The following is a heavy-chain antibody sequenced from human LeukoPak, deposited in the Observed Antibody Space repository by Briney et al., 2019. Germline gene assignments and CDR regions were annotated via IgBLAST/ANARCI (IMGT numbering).Heavy chain of an antibody. J-gene: IGHJ4*02. CDR1: GFTFSGYG. V-gene: IGHV3-30*18. CDR3: AKQEIGTPWSVGY. Sequence: PGRSLSLSCAASGFTFSGYGMHWVRQAPGKGLEWVAVISFDASLEYYADSVKGRFTISRDNSKNTLYLQMNSLKPEDTAVYYCAKQEIGTPWSVGYGGQGTLVPVPS. D-gene: IGHD1-26*01. CDR2: ISFDASLE.